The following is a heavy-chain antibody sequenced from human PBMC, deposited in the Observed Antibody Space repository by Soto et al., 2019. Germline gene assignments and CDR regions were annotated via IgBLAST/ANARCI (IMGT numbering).Heavy chain of an antibody. V-gene: IGHV3-33*01. CDR1: GFSFSSYG. CDR2: IWYDGSNK. J-gene: IGHJ4*02. CDR3: SREGYYDSSGYFYLNY. D-gene: IGHD3-22*01. Sequence: GGSLRLSCAASGFSFSSYGMHWVRQAPGKGLEWVAVIWYDGSNKYYADSVKGRFTISRDSSKNTLYLQMNSLRAEDTAVYYCSREGYYDSSGYFYLNYWGQGTLVTVSS.